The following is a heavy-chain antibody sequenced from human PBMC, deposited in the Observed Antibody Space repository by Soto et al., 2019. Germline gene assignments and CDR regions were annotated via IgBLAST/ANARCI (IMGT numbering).Heavy chain of an antibody. CDR3: ASLMMIRGVIADY. CDR1: GFTFSDYW. D-gene: IGHD3-10*01. V-gene: IGHV3-74*01. J-gene: IGHJ4*02. Sequence: EVQLVESGGGLVQPGGSLRLSCTASGFTFSDYWMHWVRQVPGKGLEWVSRINSDETTTSYADSVKGRFTISRDNAKNTLYLQMNSLRAEATAVYYCASLMMIRGVIADYWGQGTLVTVSS. CDR2: INSDETTT.